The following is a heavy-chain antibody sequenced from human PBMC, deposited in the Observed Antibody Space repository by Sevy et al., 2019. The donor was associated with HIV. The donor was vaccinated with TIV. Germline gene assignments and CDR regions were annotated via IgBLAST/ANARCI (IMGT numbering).Heavy chain of an antibody. J-gene: IGHJ2*01. D-gene: IGHD5-12*01. V-gene: IGHV3-30-3*01. Sequence: GGSLRLSCAASGFTFSSYAMHWVRQAPGKGLEWVAVISYDGSNKNYADSVKGRFTISRDNSKNTLYLQMNSLRAEDTAVYYCARVEEGMATIVYWYFDLWGRGTLVTVSS. CDR3: ARVEEGMATIVYWYFDL. CDR1: GFTFSSYA. CDR2: ISYDGSNK.